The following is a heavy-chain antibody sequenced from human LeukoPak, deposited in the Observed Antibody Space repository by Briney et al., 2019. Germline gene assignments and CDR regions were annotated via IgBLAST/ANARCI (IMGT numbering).Heavy chain of an antibody. CDR1: GFTFSSYG. CDR3: AKDSHIYCSSTSCQYFDY. D-gene: IGHD2-2*01. V-gene: IGHV3-30*02. CDR2: IRYDGSNK. Sequence: GGSLRLSCAASGFTFSSYGMHWVRQAPGKGLEWVAFIRYDGSNKYYADSVKGRFTISRDNSKNTLYLQMNSLRAEDTAVYYCAKDSHIYCSSTSCQYFDYWGQGTLVTVSS. J-gene: IGHJ4*02.